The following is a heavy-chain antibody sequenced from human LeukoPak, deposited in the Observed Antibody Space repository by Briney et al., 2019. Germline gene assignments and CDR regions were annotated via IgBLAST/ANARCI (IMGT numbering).Heavy chain of an antibody. D-gene: IGHD6-6*01. CDR3: ARAPSKIAARHYYYMDV. Sequence: TGGSLRLSCAASGFTFSSYDTHWVRQATGKGLEWVSAIGTAGDTYYPGSVKGRFTISRENAKNSLYLQMNSLRAGDTAVYYCARAPSKIAARHYYYMDVWGKGTTVTVSS. CDR2: IGTAGDT. V-gene: IGHV3-13*01. CDR1: GFTFSSYD. J-gene: IGHJ6*03.